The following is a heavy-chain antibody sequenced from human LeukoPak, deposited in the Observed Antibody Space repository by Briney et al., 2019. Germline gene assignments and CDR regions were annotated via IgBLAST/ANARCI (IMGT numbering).Heavy chain of an antibody. Sequence: PGGSLRLSCAASGFTFSSYAMHWVRQAPGKGLEWVXVISYDGSNKYYAXSVKGRFTISRDNSKNTLYLQMNSLRAEDTAVYYCAKGGVPVVSPAVNWGQGTLVTVSS. V-gene: IGHV3-30-3*01. CDR2: ISYDGSNK. CDR3: AKGGVPVVSPAVN. CDR1: GFTFSSYA. J-gene: IGHJ4*02. D-gene: IGHD2-2*01.